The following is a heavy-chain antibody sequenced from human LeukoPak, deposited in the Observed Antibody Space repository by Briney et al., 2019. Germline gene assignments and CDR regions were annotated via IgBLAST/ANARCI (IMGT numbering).Heavy chain of an antibody. CDR2: INPNSGGR. V-gene: IGHV1-2*02. J-gene: IGHJ4*02. CDR1: GYTFTGHY. D-gene: IGHD3-22*01. Sequence: SVKVSCKASGYTFTGHYMHWVRQAPGQGLEWMGWINPNSGGRDYAQKFQGRVTLTRDTSISTAYMELSRLRSDDTAVYYCARGDYYDSSGYPDYWGQETLVTVSS. CDR3: ARGDYYDSSGYPDY.